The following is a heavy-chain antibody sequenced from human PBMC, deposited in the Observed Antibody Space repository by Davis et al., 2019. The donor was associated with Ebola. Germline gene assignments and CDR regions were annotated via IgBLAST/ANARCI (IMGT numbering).Heavy chain of an antibody. D-gene: IGHD3-9*01. CDR1: GFTFSSYG. CDR3: ARVVTLYFDWLGGMDV. Sequence: GESLKISCAASGFTFSSYGMHWVRQAPGKGLEWVAFIRYDGSNKYYADSVKGRFTISRDNSKNTLYLQMNSLRAEDTAVYYCARVVTLYFDWLGGMDVWGQGTTVTVSS. J-gene: IGHJ6*02. CDR2: IRYDGSNK. V-gene: IGHV3-30*02.